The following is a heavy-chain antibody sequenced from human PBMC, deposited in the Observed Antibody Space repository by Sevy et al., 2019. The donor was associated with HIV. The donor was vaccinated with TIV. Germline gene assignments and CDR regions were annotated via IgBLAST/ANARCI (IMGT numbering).Heavy chain of an antibody. Sequence: GGSLRLSCAASGFTFSSYAMNWVRQAPGKGLKWVSSIFGDGDITYYADSVKGRFTISRDKSKNTLYLQMHSLRAEDTAVYYCAGGRYDSSGSFDAFDIWGQRTMVTVS. J-gene: IGHJ3*02. CDR2: IFGDGDIT. CDR3: AGGRYDSSGSFDAFDI. D-gene: IGHD3-22*01. V-gene: IGHV3-23*01. CDR1: GFTFSSYA.